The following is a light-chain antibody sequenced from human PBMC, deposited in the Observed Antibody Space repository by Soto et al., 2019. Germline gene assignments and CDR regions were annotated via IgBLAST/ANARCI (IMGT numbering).Light chain of an antibody. CDR1: SSDVGGHNY. J-gene: IGLJ1*01. CDR2: DVT. Sequence: QSALTQPASISGSPGQSITISCTGTSSDVGGHNYVSWYQQHPGKAPKLIIYDVTNRPLGVSSRFSGSKSGDTAFLTISGLQDEDEADYHCSSSTTNSVLGVFGTGTKLTVL. CDR3: SSSTTNSVLGV. V-gene: IGLV2-14*03.